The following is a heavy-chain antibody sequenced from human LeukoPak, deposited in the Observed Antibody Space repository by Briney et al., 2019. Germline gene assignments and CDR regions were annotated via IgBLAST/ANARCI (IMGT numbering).Heavy chain of an antibody. D-gene: IGHD6-6*01. Sequence: SETLSLTRTVSGGSISSYYWSWIRQPPGKGLEWLGYIGYSGSTNYNPLRKIRDTISVDTSKKQYSLKLSSVTDADTCVYYCASTVRLGIADRPGGWLDPWGQGTLVTVSS. J-gene: IGHJ5*02. V-gene: IGHV4-59*01. CDR2: IGYSGST. CDR3: ASTVRLGIADRPGGWLDP. CDR1: GGSISSYY.